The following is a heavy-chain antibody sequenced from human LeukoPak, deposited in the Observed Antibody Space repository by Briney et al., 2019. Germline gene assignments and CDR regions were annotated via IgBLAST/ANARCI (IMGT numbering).Heavy chain of an antibody. CDR1: GYSISSGDF. Sequence: RTSETLSLTCTVSGYSISSGDFWGWIRQPPGKGLEWIGSIHHSGNTYYNASLKSRVTISVDTSNNQFSLKLSSVTAADTAVYYCARGRRAPSPLDYWGQGTLVTVSS. CDR2: IHHSGNT. V-gene: IGHV4-38-2*02. CDR3: ARGRRAPSPLDY. J-gene: IGHJ4*02.